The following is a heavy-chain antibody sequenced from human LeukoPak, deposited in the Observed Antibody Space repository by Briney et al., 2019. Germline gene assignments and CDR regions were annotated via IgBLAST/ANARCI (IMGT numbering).Heavy chain of an antibody. CDR2: ISYDGFNK. Sequence: GGSLRLSCAASGFTFSSYGMHWVRQAPGKGLECVAVISYDGFNKYYADSVKGRFTISRDNSKNTLYLQMNSLRAEDTAVYYCAKESGYYDSSGYSYYYYYMDVWGKGTTVTVSS. D-gene: IGHD3-22*01. J-gene: IGHJ6*03. CDR3: AKESGYYDSSGYSYYYYYMDV. CDR1: GFTFSSYG. V-gene: IGHV3-30*18.